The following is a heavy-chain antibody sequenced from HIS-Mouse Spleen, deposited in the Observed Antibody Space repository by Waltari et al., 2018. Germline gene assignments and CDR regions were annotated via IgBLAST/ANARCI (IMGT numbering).Heavy chain of an antibody. Sequence: QLQLQESGPGLVKPSDTLSLTCTVSGGSISISSYYWGWIRHPPGKGLEWIGSIYYSGSTYYNPSLKSRVTISVDTSKNQFSLKLSSVTAADTAVYYCAREIPYSSSWYDWYFDLWGRGTLVTVSS. D-gene: IGHD6-13*01. CDR3: AREIPYSSSWYDWYFDL. CDR2: IYYSGST. CDR1: GGSISISSYY. V-gene: IGHV4-39*07. J-gene: IGHJ2*01.